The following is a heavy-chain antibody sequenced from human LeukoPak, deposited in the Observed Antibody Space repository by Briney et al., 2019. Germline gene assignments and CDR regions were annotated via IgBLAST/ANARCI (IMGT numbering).Heavy chain of an antibody. V-gene: IGHV3-11*03. Sequence: GGSLRLSCVASGFTFSDYHMSWIRQAPGKGLEWVSYIRSSSSDINYADSVRGRFTISRDNAKNSLYLQMNSQRAEDTAVYYCARAIAVPPWYFDRWGRSTLVTVCS. D-gene: IGHD6-19*01. J-gene: IGHJ2*01. CDR3: ARAIAVPPWYFDR. CDR2: IRSSSSDI. CDR1: GFTFSDYH.